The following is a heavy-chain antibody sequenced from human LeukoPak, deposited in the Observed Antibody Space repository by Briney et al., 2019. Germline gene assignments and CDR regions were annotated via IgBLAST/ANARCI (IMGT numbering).Heavy chain of an antibody. CDR3: ARDRYYSSGTFLDF. D-gene: IGHD3-10*01. Sequence: GSLRLSCAASGFTFSTYAMHWVRQAPGKGREGMTVISSDGSKKYYADSVKGRFTISRDNSKYTLYLEMYNLRVEDTAVYYCARDRYYSSGTFLDFWGQGTLVTVSS. J-gene: IGHJ4*02. CDR2: ISSDGSKK. V-gene: IGHV3-30-3*01. CDR1: GFTFSTYA.